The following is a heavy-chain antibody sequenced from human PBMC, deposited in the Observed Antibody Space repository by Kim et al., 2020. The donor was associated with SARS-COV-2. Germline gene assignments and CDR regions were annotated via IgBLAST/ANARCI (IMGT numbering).Heavy chain of an antibody. Sequence: SQTLSLTCAISGDSVSSNSATWTWIRQSPSRGLEWLGRTYYSSKWYSDYAISVKSRITINSDTSKNQFSLQLDSVTPEDTAVYYCAREGGRTYYMDVWGKGTPVTVSS. CDR2: TYYSSKWYS. J-gene: IGHJ6*03. CDR3: AREGGRTYYMDV. D-gene: IGHD3-16*01. V-gene: IGHV6-1*01. CDR1: GDSVSSNSAT.